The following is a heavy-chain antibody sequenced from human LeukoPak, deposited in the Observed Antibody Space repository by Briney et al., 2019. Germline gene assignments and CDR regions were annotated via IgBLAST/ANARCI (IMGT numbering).Heavy chain of an antibody. CDR3: ARALPVRYFDWPPAGYFDY. Sequence: PSETLSLTCTVSGGSMSSNYWSWIRQPAGKGLEYIGRIYTSGSTNYNPSLKSRVTMSVDTSKNQFSLKLNSVTAADTAVYYCARALPVRYFDWPPAGYFDYWGQGTLVTVS. V-gene: IGHV4-4*07. CDR1: GGSMSSNY. CDR2: IYTSGST. D-gene: IGHD3-9*01. J-gene: IGHJ4*02.